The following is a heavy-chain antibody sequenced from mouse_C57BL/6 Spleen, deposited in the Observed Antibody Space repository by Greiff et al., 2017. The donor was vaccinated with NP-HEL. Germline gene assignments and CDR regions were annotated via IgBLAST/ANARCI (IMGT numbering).Heavy chain of an antibody. J-gene: IGHJ1*03. CDR1: GYSITSGYY. Sequence: EVKLQESGPGLVKPSQSLSLTCSVTGYSITSGYYWNWIRQFPGNKLEWMGYISYDGSNNYNQSLKNRIPITRDTSKNQFFLKLNSVTTEDTATYYCARGGYYGSRGYFDVWGTGTTVTVSS. CDR2: ISYDGSN. D-gene: IGHD1-1*01. CDR3: ARGGYYGSRGYFDV. V-gene: IGHV3-6*01.